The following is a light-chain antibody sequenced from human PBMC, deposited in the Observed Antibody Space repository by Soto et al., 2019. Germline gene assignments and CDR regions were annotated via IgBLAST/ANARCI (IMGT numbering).Light chain of an antibody. Sequence: IVLTQSPDTLSFSPGERATLSCRASQSVGTRLAWYQHKTGQAPSLLMSGASSRATGIPDRFSGSGSETDFTLTISRLEPEDFALYYCHHYQVGQSIAFGRGTRLETK. CDR1: QSVGTR. CDR2: GAS. V-gene: IGKV3-20*01. CDR3: HHYQVGQSIA. J-gene: IGKJ5*01.